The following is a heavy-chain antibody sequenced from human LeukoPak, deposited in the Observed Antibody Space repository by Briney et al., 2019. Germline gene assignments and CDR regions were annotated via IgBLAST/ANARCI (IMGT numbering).Heavy chain of an antibody. CDR2: ISSSSSTI. Sequence: GGFLRLSCAASGFTFSSYSMNWVRQAPGKGLEWVSYISSSSSTIYYADSVKGRFTISRDNAKNSLYLQMNSLRAEDTAVYYCVRVSPLGGAFDIWGQGTMVTVSS. CDR3: VRVSPLGGAFDI. J-gene: IGHJ3*02. V-gene: IGHV3-48*01. D-gene: IGHD3-10*01. CDR1: GFTFSSYS.